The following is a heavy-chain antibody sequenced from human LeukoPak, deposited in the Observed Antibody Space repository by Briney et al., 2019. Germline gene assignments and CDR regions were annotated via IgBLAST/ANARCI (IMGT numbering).Heavy chain of an antibody. Sequence: PSETLSLTCTVSGGSISSSDYYWVWIRQPAGKGLEWIGRIYTSGSTNYNPSLKSRVTISVDKSKNQFSLKLSSVTAADTAVYYCARDRGTVTTSYFDYWGQGTLVTVSS. D-gene: IGHD4-17*01. J-gene: IGHJ4*02. CDR3: ARDRGTVTTSYFDY. CDR2: IYTSGST. V-gene: IGHV4-61*02. CDR1: GGSISSSDYY.